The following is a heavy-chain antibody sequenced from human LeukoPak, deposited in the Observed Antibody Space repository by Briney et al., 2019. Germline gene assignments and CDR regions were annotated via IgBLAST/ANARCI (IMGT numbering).Heavy chain of an antibody. V-gene: IGHV3-7*01. CDR1: GFNFRGYA. CDR2: IKQDGSEK. Sequence: GGPLRLSCAASGFNFRGYAMSWVRQAPGKGLEWVANIKQDGSEKYYVDSVKGRFTISRDNAKNSLYLQMNSLRAEDTAVYYCARGLTARDFDYWGQGTLVTVSS. D-gene: IGHD5-18*01. CDR3: ARGLTARDFDY. J-gene: IGHJ4*02.